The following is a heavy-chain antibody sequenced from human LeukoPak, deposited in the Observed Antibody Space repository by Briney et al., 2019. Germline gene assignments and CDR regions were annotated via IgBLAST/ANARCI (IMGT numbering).Heavy chain of an antibody. V-gene: IGHV1-46*01. CDR1: GYTFTSYY. D-gene: IGHD3-3*01. Sequence: ASVKVSCKASGYTFTSYYMHWVRQAPGQGLEWMGIINPSGGSTSYAQKFQGRVTMTRDTSTSTVYVELSSLRSEDTAVYYCARDGEYYDFWSGYYAGVPNWFDPWGQGTLVTVSS. CDR3: ARDGEYYDFWSGYYAGVPNWFDP. CDR2: INPSGGST. J-gene: IGHJ5*02.